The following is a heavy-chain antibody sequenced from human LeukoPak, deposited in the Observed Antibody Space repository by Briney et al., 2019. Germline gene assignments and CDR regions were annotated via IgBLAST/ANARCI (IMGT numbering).Heavy chain of an antibody. D-gene: IGHD3-9*01. CDR3: ARVGDILTGYYPWEPWSDP. J-gene: IGHJ5*02. V-gene: IGHV4-30-4*01. CDR1: GGSISSGDYY. CDR2: IYYSGST. Sequence: PSQTLSLTCTVSGGSISSGDYYWSWIRQPPGKGLEWIGYIYYSGSTYYNPSLKSRVTISVDTSKNQFSLKLSSVTAADTAVYYCARVGDILTGYYPWEPWSDPWGQGTLVTVSS.